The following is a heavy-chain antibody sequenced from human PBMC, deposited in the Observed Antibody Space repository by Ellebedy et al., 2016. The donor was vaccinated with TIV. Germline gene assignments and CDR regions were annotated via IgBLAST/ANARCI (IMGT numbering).Heavy chain of an antibody. CDR1: GASMNTSSYY. D-gene: IGHD7-27*01. J-gene: IGHJ4*02. CDR2: IYSSGST. V-gene: IGHV4-39*07. CDR3: ARPHTGVAFDF. Sequence: SETLSLXXTVSGASMNTSSYYWGWIRQSPGKGLEWIGGIYSSGSTYYNPSLRRRVTMSVDTSKNQFSLKLTSVIAADTAIYYCARPHTGVAFDFWGQGTPVTVS.